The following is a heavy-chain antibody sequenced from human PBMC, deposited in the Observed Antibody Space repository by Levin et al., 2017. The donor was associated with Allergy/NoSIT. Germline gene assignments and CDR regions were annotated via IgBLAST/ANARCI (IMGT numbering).Heavy chain of an antibody. Sequence: SQTLSLTCTVSGSSFSGGFHWGWIRQPPGKGLELIGSINHNGNTNYNPSLKSRVTISLDTSKNQFSLNLSSVTAADTAVYYCARAVGVVIPAAIDYWGQGNLVTVSS. CDR3: ARAVGVVIPAAIDY. CDR1: GSSFSGGFH. J-gene: IGHJ4*02. CDR2: INHNGNT. D-gene: IGHD3-3*01. V-gene: IGHV4-38-2*02.